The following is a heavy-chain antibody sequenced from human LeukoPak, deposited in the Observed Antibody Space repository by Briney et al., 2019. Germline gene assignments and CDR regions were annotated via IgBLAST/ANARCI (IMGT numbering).Heavy chain of an antibody. CDR2: ISSSSSTI. Sequence: GGSLRLSCAASGFTFSSYSMNWVRQSPGKGREWVSYISSSSSTIFYADSVKGRFTISRDNAKNSLYLQMSSLRDEDTAVYYCARDRGYYGSGYYFNDYWGQGTLVTVSS. CDR3: ARDRGYYGSGYYFNDY. D-gene: IGHD3-10*01. CDR1: GFTFSSYS. J-gene: IGHJ4*02. V-gene: IGHV3-48*02.